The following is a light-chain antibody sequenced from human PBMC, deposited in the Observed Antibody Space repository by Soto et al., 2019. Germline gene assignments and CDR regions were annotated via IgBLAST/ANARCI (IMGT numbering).Light chain of an antibody. CDR1: TSNIGSNI. V-gene: IGLV1-44*01. J-gene: IGLJ3*02. Sequence: VLTQPPSASGTPGQRITISCSGRTSNIGSNIVSWYHHLPGAAPKLLIYNNNQRPSGVPDRLFASKSGTSASLAISGLQPEDESHYYCAAWDDDLNGLVFGGGTKVTVL. CDR2: NNN. CDR3: AAWDDDLNGLV.